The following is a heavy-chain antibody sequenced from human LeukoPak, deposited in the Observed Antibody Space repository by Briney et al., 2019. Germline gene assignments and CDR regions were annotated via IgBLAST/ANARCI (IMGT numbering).Heavy chain of an antibody. CDR3: ARELGINAFDV. D-gene: IGHD7-27*01. V-gene: IGHV1-2*02. J-gene: IGHJ3*01. CDR1: GYTLTDNH. Sequence: ASVKVSCKASGYTLTDNHLYWVRQAPGQGLEWTGWIDPNSGVTNFAQNFQGRLTMTTDTSISTAYMELSRLTSDDTTVYYCARELGINAFDVWGQGTLVTVSS. CDR2: IDPNSGVT.